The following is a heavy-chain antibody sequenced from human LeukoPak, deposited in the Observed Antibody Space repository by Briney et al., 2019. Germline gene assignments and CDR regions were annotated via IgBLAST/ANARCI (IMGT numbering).Heavy chain of an antibody. CDR1: GGSISSYY. V-gene: IGHV4-59*03. J-gene: IGHJ4*02. CDR3: AGQHYDSSGLDY. CDR2: IYYSGST. Sequence: PSETLSLTCTVSGGSISSYYWSWIRQPPGKGLEWIGYIYYSGSTNYNPSLKSRVPISVDTSKNQFSLKLTSVTAADTAVYYCAGQHYDSSGLDYWGQGTLVTVSS. D-gene: IGHD3-22*01.